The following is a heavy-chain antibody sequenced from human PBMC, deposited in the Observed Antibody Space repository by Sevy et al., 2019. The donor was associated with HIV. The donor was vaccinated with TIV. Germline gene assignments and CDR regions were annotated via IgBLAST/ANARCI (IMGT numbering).Heavy chain of an antibody. D-gene: IGHD2-15*01. CDR2: ISSSSSTI. J-gene: IGHJ5*02. CDR1: GFIFSSYS. CDR3: ARDRGYCSGGSCYDWFYP. Sequence: GGSLRLSCAASGFIFSSYSMNWVRQAPGKGLEWVSYISSSSSTIYYSDSVKGRFTISGDNAKNSLYLQMNSLRDEDTAVYYCARDRGYCSGGSCYDWFYPWGQRTLVTVSS. V-gene: IGHV3-48*02.